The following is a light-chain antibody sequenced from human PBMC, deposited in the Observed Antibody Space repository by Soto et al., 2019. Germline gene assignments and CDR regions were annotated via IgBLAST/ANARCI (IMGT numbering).Light chain of an antibody. CDR2: GAS. CDR1: ETILSN. CDR3: QQYNNWPIT. V-gene: IGKV3-15*01. J-gene: IGKJ5*01. Sequence: ERVLTQSPATLSVSPGDRATLSCRASETILSNLAWYQQKPGRAPRILIYGASNRATGVPARFSGSGSGTEFTLTISSLQSEDFAAYYCQQYNNWPITFGQGKRLEIK.